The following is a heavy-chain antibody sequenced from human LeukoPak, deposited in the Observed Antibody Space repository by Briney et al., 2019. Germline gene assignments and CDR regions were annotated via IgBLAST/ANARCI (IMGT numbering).Heavy chain of an antibody. V-gene: IGHV1-18*01. J-gene: IGHJ5*02. CDR1: AYTFTIYG. CDR3: ARIKDEVAALIDP. Sequence: ASVNVSFTSSAYTFTIYGISWERHAPGQGLEWMGWFSAYNGNTNYAPKLPGRGTMTTDTSTSTAYMELRSLRSDDTAVYYCARIKDEVAALIDPWGQGTLVTVSS. CDR2: FSAYNGNT. D-gene: IGHD6-19*01.